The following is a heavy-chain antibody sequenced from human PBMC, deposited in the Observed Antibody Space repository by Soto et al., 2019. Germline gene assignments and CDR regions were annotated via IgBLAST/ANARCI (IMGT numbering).Heavy chain of an antibody. J-gene: IGHJ4*02. CDR3: TTDRPYGVNSALVFWY. Sequence: EVQLVESGGGWVKPGGSLRLSCEASGFSFSNAWMTWVRQAPGKGLEWVGRIKRKTDGGTTDYAAPVKGRFTISRDDSKNTLYLQMNSLKTEDTAVYYCTTDRPYGVNSALVFWYWGQGTLVTVSS. CDR2: IKRKTDGGTT. D-gene: IGHD6-6*01. CDR1: GFSFSNAW. V-gene: IGHV3-15*07.